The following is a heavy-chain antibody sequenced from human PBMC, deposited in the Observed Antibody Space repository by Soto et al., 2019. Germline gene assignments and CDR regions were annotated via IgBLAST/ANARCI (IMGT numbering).Heavy chain of an antibody. Sequence: SETLSLTCTVSGGSISSYYWSWIRQPPGKGLEWIGYIYYSGSTNYNPSLKSRVTISVDTSKNQFSLKLSSVTAADTAVYYCARVDSGYSYGTYYYYMDVWGKGTTVTVSS. CDR1: GGSISSYY. J-gene: IGHJ6*03. V-gene: IGHV4-59*01. D-gene: IGHD5-18*01. CDR2: IYYSGST. CDR3: ARVDSGYSYGTYYYYMDV.